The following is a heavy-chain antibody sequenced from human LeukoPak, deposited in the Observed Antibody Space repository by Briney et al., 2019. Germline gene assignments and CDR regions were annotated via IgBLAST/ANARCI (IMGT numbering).Heavy chain of an antibody. V-gene: IGHV1-46*01. J-gene: IGHJ2*01. D-gene: IGHD5-24*01. CDR1: GYTFTSYY. Sequence: ASVKVSCKASGYTFTSYYMHWVRQAPGQGLEWMGIINPSGGSTSYAQKFQGRVTMTRDTSTSTVYMELSSLRSEDTAVYYCARAGWLQSKRIQHWYFDLWGRGTLVTVSS. CDR2: INPSGGST. CDR3: ARAGWLQSKRIQHWYFDL.